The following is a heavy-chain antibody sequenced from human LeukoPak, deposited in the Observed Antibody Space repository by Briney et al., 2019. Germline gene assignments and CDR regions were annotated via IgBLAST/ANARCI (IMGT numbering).Heavy chain of an antibody. CDR2: ISSIGSTI. CDR3: ARDNYDSSGYYFD. Sequence: GGSLRLSCAASGFTFSSYEMNWVRQAPGKGLEWVSYISSIGSTIYYADSVEGRFTISRDSAKNSLYLQMNSLRAEDTAVYYCARDNYDSSGYYFDWGQGTLVTVSS. V-gene: IGHV3-48*03. CDR1: GFTFSSYE. J-gene: IGHJ4*02. D-gene: IGHD3-22*01.